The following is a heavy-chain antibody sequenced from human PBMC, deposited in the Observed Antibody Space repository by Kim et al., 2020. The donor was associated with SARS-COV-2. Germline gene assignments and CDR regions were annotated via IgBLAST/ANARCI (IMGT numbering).Heavy chain of an antibody. J-gene: IGHJ6*02. V-gene: IGHV3-15*01. CDR3: TTDPYYDILTGATMDV. Sequence: AATVKGRFTISRDDSKNTLYLQMNSLKTEDTAVYYCTTDPYYDILTGATMDVGGQGTTVTVSS. D-gene: IGHD3-9*01.